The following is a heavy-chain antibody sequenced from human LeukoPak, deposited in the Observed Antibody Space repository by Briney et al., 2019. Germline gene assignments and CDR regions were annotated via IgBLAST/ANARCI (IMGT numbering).Heavy chain of an antibody. CDR2: INWNSGSI. J-gene: IGHJ4*02. CDR3: VKLMHYYDSSAYGD. CDR1: GFTFSSYA. Sequence: GGSLRLSCAASGFTFSSYAMSWVRQAPGKGLEWVSGINWNSGSIGYADSVKGRFTISRDNAKNSLYLQMNSLRAEDTALYYCVKLMHYYDSSAYGDWGQGTLVTVSS. D-gene: IGHD3-22*01. V-gene: IGHV3-9*01.